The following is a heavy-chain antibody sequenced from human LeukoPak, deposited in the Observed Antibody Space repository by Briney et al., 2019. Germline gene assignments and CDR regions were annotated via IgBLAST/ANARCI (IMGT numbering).Heavy chain of an antibody. CDR2: ITWNRDNI. J-gene: IGHJ4*02. D-gene: IGHD2-2*01. V-gene: IGHV3-9*01. CDR3: AKGYCSSSSCYADY. CDR1: GFTFDDYA. Sequence: GRSLRLSCTVSGFTFDDYAMHWVRHTPGKGLEWVAGITWNRDNIGYGDSVKGRFTISRDNVKNVLYLQMNSLRPEDTALYYCAKGYCSSSSCYADYWGQGTLVTVSP.